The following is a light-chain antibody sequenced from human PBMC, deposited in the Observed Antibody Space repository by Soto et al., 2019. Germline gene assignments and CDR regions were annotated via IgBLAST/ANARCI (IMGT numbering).Light chain of an antibody. Sequence: ESVLTQSPGTLSLSPGERATLSCRASQSVSSNSLAWYQQKPGQAPRLLIYGASSRATGPPDRFSGSGSVTDFTLTISRLEPEDFAVYYCQQFGGSPPSWTFGQGTKVEI. J-gene: IGKJ1*01. V-gene: IGKV3-20*01. CDR3: QQFGGSPPSWT. CDR2: GAS. CDR1: QSVSSNS.